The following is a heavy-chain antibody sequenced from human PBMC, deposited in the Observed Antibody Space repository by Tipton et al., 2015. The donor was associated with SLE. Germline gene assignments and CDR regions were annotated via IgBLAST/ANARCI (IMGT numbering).Heavy chain of an antibody. J-gene: IGHJ4*02. CDR1: GVSIRTPTYY. Sequence: TLSLTCTVSGVSIRTPTYYWGWIRQPPGKGLEWIGTISHSGNTYSHTSLESRVTISVDTSQNQFSMSLSSVSAADTAVYYCARKELSTMRDYWGQGTLVNVSS. D-gene: IGHD5-24*01. CDR2: ISHSGNT. V-gene: IGHV4-39*07. CDR3: ARKELSTMRDY.